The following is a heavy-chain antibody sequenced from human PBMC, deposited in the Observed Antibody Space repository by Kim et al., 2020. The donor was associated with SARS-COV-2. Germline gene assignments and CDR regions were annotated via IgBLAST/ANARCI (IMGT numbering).Heavy chain of an antibody. V-gene: IGHV3-30*07. CDR3: ARGKFGYMVRGVNGDY. D-gene: IGHD3-10*01. Sequence: SGNGRFTIARDNSENTRYLQMNSLRAEDTAVYYCARGKFGYMVRGVNGDYWGQGTLVTVSS. J-gene: IGHJ4*02.